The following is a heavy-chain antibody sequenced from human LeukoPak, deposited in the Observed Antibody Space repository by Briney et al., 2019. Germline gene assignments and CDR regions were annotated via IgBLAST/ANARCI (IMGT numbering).Heavy chain of an antibody. J-gene: IGHJ4*02. CDR3: ARRSSEFDN. D-gene: IGHD3-10*01. Sequence: SETLSLTCTVSGGPISSYYWSWIRQPPGKGLEWIGYIYYSGSTNYNPSLKSRVTISVDTSKNQFSLKLSSVTAADTAVYYCARRSSEFDNWGQGTLVTVSS. CDR2: IYYSGST. V-gene: IGHV4-59*08. CDR1: GGPISSYY.